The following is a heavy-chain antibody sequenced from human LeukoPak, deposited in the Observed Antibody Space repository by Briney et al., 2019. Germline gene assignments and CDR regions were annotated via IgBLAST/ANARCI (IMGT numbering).Heavy chain of an antibody. CDR3: AREQYCSGGSCYWFDP. J-gene: IGHJ5*02. CDR2: MNPNSGNT. Sequence: ASVKVSCKASGYTFTSYDINWVRQATGQGLEWMGWMNPNSGNTGYAQKFQGRVTMTRNISISTAYMELSSLRSEDTAVYYCAREQYCSGGSCYWFDPWGQGTLVTVSS. CDR1: GYTFTSYD. D-gene: IGHD2-15*01. V-gene: IGHV1-8*01.